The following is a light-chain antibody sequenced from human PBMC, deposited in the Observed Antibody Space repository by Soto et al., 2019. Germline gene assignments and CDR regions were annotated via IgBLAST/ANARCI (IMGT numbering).Light chain of an antibody. CDR1: QDISVY. J-gene: IGKJ5*01. CDR3: QKFNTAPLT. CDR2: SAS. V-gene: IGKV1-27*01. Sequence: DIQMTQSPSSLSASVGGRVTITCRASQDISVYLVWYQQKPGKVPKLLIYSASTLQSGVPSRFSGSGSGTDFTLTISSLQPEDVATYFCQKFNTAPLTFGQGTRLEIK.